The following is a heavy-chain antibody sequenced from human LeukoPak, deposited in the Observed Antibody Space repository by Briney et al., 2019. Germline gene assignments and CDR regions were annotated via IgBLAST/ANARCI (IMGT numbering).Heavy chain of an antibody. CDR3: ARRWDSRFYFDY. Sequence: PGGSLRLSCAASGFTFSSYWMHWVRQAPGKGLVWVSRINSDGSSTSYADSVKGRFTISRDNAKNTLYLQMNSLRAEDTALYYCARRWDSRFYFDYWGQGTLVTVSS. CDR1: GFTFSSYW. CDR2: INSDGSST. D-gene: IGHD1-26*01. J-gene: IGHJ4*02. V-gene: IGHV3-74*01.